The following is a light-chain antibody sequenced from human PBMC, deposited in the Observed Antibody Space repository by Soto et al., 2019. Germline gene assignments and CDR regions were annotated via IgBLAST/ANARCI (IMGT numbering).Light chain of an antibody. CDR3: QSFDKYLSAVV. J-gene: IGLJ2*01. CDR2: DNT. Sequence: QSVLTQPPSVSGAPGERVTISCTGSSSDIGAGYRVRWYQQVPGTAPKLLIYDNTNRPSGVSVRFSDSKSGTSASLAISGLKAEDEADYYCQSFDKYLSAVVFGGGTKLTVL. V-gene: IGLV1-40*01. CDR1: SSDIGAGYR.